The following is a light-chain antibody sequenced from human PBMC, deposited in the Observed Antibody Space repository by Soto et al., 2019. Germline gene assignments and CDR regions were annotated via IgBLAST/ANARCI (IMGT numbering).Light chain of an antibody. CDR3: QQSFSPLTFGGGTPQLT. Sequence: DIQMTQSPSSLSASVGDTVIITCRASQTISVYLKWYQQIAGKAPKLLIYTASTLQTGVPSRFSVSGSGTDFTLTISSLQPEDFATYYCQQSFSPLTFGGGTPQLTFGGGTKVEIK. CDR1: QTISVY. J-gene: IGKJ4*01. V-gene: IGKV1-39*01. CDR2: TAS.